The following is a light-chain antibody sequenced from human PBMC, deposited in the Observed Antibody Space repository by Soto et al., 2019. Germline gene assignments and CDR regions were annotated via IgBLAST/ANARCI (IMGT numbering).Light chain of an antibody. V-gene: IGKV1-39*01. J-gene: IGKJ1*01. CDR2: AAS. CDR3: QQSYSTSVT. Sequence: DIQMTQSPSSLSASVGDRVTITCRASQSISSYLNWYQQKPGKAPKLLIYAASSLQSGVPSRFSGSGSGPDFTLTISSLQPEDFATYYCQQSYSTSVTFGQGTKVEIK. CDR1: QSISSY.